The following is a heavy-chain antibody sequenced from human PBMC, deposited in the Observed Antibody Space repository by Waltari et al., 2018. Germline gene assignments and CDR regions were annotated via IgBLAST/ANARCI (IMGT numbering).Heavy chain of an antibody. J-gene: IGHJ4*02. CDR3: ANDGEH. D-gene: IGHD3-3*01. CDR1: GFTFNTYA. CDR2: GSGSGISI. V-gene: IGHV3-23*01. Sequence: EVQLLESGGGLVQPGGSLRLSCAASGFTFNTYAMNWVRQAPGKGLEWVSTGSGSGISIYYADSVKGRFTISRDNSKSTLYLQMSSLRVEDTAVYYCANDGEHWGQGTLVTVSS.